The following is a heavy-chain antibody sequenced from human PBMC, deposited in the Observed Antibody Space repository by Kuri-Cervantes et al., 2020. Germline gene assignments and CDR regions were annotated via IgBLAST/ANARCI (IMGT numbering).Heavy chain of an antibody. Sequence: SVKVSCKASGGTFSSYAISWVRQAPGQGLEWMGGIIPIFGTANYAQKFQGRVTITADESTSTAYMELSSLRSEDTAVYYCARDLFPTAMVTGLDYWGQGTLVTVSS. CDR1: GGTFSSYA. V-gene: IGHV1-69*13. CDR2: IIPIFGTA. D-gene: IGHD5-18*01. CDR3: ARDLFPTAMVTGLDY. J-gene: IGHJ4*02.